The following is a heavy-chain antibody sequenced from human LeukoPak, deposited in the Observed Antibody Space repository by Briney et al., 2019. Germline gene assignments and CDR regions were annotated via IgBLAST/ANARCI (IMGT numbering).Heavy chain of an antibody. CDR3: AKDAPLPAAAEDYYGMDV. CDR2: ISGSGGST. CDR1: GFTFSSYA. J-gene: IGHJ6*02. Sequence: PGGSLRLSCAASGFTFSSYAMSWVRQAPGKGLEWVSAISGSGGSTYYADSVKGRFTLSRDNSKNTLYLQMNSLRAEDTAVYYCAKDAPLPAAAEDYYGMDVWGQGTTVTVSS. V-gene: IGHV3-23*01. D-gene: IGHD6-13*01.